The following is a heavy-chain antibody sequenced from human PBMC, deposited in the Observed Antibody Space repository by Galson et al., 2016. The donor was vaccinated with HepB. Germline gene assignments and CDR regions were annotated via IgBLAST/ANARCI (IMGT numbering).Heavy chain of an antibody. D-gene: IGHD1-7*01. Sequence: SLRLSCAASGFSFSLFSLHWGRQAPGKGLEGVAVMSHDGSHIYNAEFVKDRFSISRDNSMNTLYLQMNDLRPEDTAAYYCAKIGHGWNFGNGIDLWGQGTLVTVSS. J-gene: IGHJ5*02. V-gene: IGHV3-30*18. CDR2: MSHDGSHI. CDR1: GFSFSLFS. CDR3: AKIGHGWNFGNGIDL.